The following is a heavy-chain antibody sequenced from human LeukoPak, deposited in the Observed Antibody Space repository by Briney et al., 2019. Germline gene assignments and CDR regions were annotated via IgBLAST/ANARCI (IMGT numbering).Heavy chain of an antibody. CDR2: ISSSSYI. V-gene: IGHV3-21*01. Sequence: PGGSLRLSCAASGFTFSSYSMNWVCQAPGKGLEWVSSISSSSYIYYADSVKGRFTISRDNAKNSLYLQMNSLRAEDTAVYYCASGPAAAGTGWDYWGQGTLVTVSS. CDR3: ASGPAAAGTGWDY. D-gene: IGHD6-13*01. CDR1: GFTFSSYS. J-gene: IGHJ4*02.